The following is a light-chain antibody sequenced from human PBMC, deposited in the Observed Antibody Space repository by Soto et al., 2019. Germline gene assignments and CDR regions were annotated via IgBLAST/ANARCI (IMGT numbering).Light chain of an antibody. CDR3: LQDYNYPRT. CDR2: AAS. CDR1: QDIRTD. J-gene: IGKJ1*01. Sequence: AIQMTQSPSSLSASVGDRVTITCRASQDIRTDLGWYQQKPGKAPKLLIYAASSLQSGVPSRFSGSGSGTDFTLTISSLQPGDFATYYCLQDYNYPRTFDQGTKVEIK. V-gene: IGKV1-6*01.